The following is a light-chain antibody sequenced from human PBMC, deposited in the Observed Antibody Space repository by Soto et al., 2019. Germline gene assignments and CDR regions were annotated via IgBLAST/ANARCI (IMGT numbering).Light chain of an antibody. Sequence: IPLTHSSSSLSASVGDRVTIPCRASQGINTFLAWYQQKPGKAPKLLIYAASTLQSGVPSRFSGSGSGTDFTLTISSLQPEDFATYYCQQLESYPSTFGGGTKVDIK. V-gene: IGKV1-9*01. CDR3: QQLESYPST. CDR2: AAS. CDR1: QGINTF. J-gene: IGKJ4*01.